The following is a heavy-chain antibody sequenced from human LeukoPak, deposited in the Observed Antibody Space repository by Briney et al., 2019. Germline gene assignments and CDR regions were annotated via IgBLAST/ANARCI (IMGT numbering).Heavy chain of an antibody. J-gene: IGHJ4*02. CDR1: GGSISSGGYY. CDR3: ARDSPKRYSGSYFDY. V-gene: IGHV4-30-2*01. Sequence: SETLSLTCTVSGGSISSGGYYWSWIRQPPGKGLEWIGFIYDSASTSYNSSLKSRVAISVDRSKNQFSLKLTSVTAADTAVYYCARDSPKRYSGSYFDYWGQGTLVTVSS. CDR2: IYDSAST. D-gene: IGHD1-26*01.